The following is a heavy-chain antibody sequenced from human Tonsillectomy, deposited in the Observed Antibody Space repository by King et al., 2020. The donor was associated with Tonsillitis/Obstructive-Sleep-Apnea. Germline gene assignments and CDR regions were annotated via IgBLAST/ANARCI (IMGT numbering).Heavy chain of an antibody. Sequence: VQLVESGGGVVQPGRSLRLSCAASGFTFTDYAMHWVRQAPGKGLEWVALISDVGRNKYYADSVRGRFTISRDTSKNTLYLQMNGLRAEDTAVYYCERGKDTATANLDSWGQGTLVSVSS. CDR2: ISDVGRNK. V-gene: IGHV3-30*01. D-gene: IGHD5-18*01. CDR3: ERGKDTATANLDS. CDR1: GFTFTDYA. J-gene: IGHJ4*02.